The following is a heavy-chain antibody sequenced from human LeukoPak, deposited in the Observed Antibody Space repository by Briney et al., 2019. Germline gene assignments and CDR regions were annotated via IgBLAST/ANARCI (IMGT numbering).Heavy chain of an antibody. D-gene: IGHD2-15*01. Sequence: ASVKVSCKASGYSFTGYYIHWVRQAPGQGLEWMGWINPNSGDTKNAQKFQGRVTMTRDTSIRTAYMELSRLRSDDTAVYYCARDGEVGYSRAYYYYYVDLWGTGTTVTVSS. V-gene: IGHV1-2*02. J-gene: IGHJ6*03. CDR3: ARDGEVGYSRAYYYYYVDL. CDR1: GYSFTGYY. CDR2: INPNSGDT.